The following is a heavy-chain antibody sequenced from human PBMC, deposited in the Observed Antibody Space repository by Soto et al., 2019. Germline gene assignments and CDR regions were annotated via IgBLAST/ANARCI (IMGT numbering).Heavy chain of an antibody. D-gene: IGHD3-9*01. Sequence: SGPTLVNPTQTLTLTCTFSGFSLSTSGMCVSWIRQPPGKALEWLALIDWDDDKYYSTSLKTRLTISKDTSKNQVVLTMTNMDPVDTATYYCARLYYDILTGYYTVNDYWGQGTLVTVSS. CDR1: GFSLSTSGMC. J-gene: IGHJ4*02. CDR3: ARLYYDILTGYYTVNDY. V-gene: IGHV2-70*01. CDR2: IDWDDDK.